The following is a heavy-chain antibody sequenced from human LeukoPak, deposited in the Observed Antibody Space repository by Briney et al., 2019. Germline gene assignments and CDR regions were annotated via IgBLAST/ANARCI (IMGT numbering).Heavy chain of an antibody. CDR3: ARGLRWRRGYSSSWYMGNWFDP. V-gene: IGHV3-30-3*01. J-gene: IGHJ5*02. D-gene: IGHD6-13*01. CDR1: GFTFSSYA. Sequence: GGSLRLSCAASGFTFSSYAMHWVRQAPGKGLEWVAVISYDGSNKYYADSVKGRFTIPRDNSKNTLYLQMNSLRAEDTAVYYCARGLRWRRGYSSSWYMGNWFDPWGQGTLVTVSS. CDR2: ISYDGSNK.